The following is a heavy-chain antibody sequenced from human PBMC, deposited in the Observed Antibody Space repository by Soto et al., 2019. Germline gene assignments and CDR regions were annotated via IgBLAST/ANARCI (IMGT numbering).Heavy chain of an antibody. V-gene: IGHV3-23*01. Sequence: GGSLRLSCAASGFTFSSYAMSWVHQAPGKGLEWVSAISGSGGSTYYADSVKGRFTISRDNSKNTLYLQMNSLRAEDTAVYYCAKSEEQWLVGGDFDYWGQGTLVTVSS. CDR2: ISGSGGST. J-gene: IGHJ4*02. CDR1: GFTFSSYA. D-gene: IGHD6-19*01. CDR3: AKSEEQWLVGGDFDY.